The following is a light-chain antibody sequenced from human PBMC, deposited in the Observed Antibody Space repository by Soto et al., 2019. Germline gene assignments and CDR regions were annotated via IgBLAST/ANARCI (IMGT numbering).Light chain of an antibody. CDR1: QSVSSSY. Sequence: EIVLTQSPGTLSLSPGERATLSCRASQSVSSSYLAWYQQKPDRTPRLLIYAASSRATGIPDRFSGSGSGTDFTLTISRLEPEDFAVYYCQQYAGSPWTFGQGTKVEIK. V-gene: IGKV3-20*01. CDR3: QQYAGSPWT. CDR2: AAS. J-gene: IGKJ1*01.